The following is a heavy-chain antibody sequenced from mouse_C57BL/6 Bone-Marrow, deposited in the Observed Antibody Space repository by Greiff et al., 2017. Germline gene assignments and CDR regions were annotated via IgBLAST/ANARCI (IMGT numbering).Heavy chain of an antibody. D-gene: IGHD1-1*01. Sequence: QVQLQQSGAELVKPGASVKMSCKASGYTFTSYWITWVKQRPGQGLEWIGDIYPGSGSTNYNEKFKSKATLTVDTSSSTAYMQLSSLTSEDSAVYDCARPPTTATVATGAWFAYWGQGTLVTVSA. V-gene: IGHV1-55*01. CDR2: IYPGSGST. J-gene: IGHJ3*01. CDR1: GYTFTSYW. CDR3: ARPPTTATVATGAWFAY.